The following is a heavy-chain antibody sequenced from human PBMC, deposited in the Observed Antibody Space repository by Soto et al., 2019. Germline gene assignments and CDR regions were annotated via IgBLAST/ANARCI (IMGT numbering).Heavy chain of an antibody. CDR3: AHTPISMVRSYYYYYGMYV. V-gene: IGHV2-5*01. Sequence: SRPRSVEGRQGLTWSSRCARFSQHARGVGVGWIRQPPGEALEGLAVIYWNDDKRYSPSLKSRLTITKDTSKNQVVLTMTNMDPVDTATYYCAHTPISMVRSYYYYYGMYVWAQGTTVTVSS. CDR1: RFSQHARGVG. D-gene: IGHD3-10*01. CDR2: IYWNDDK. J-gene: IGHJ6*02.